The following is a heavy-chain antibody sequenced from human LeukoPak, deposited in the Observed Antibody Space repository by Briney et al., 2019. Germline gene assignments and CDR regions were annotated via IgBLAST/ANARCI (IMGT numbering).Heavy chain of an antibody. CDR2: IIPIFGTA. CDR1: GGTFSSYA. J-gene: IGHJ4*02. D-gene: IGHD5-24*01. V-gene: IGHV1-69*13. Sequence: SVKVSCKASGGTFSSYAISWVRQAPGQGLEWMGGIIPIFGTANYAQKFQGRVTITADESTSTAYMELSSLRSEDTAVYYCALGGRRDGYGCYDYWGQGTLVTVSS. CDR3: ALGGRRDGYGCYDY.